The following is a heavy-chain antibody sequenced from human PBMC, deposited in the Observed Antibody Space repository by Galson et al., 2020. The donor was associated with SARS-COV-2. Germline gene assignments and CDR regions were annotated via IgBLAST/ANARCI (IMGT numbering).Heavy chain of an antibody. CDR3: ARQFVYGTRKRRPIDY. Sequence: ASVKVSCQASGYTFNSFAISWVRQAPGQGLEWMGWISAYNGDTNYAQKFQGRVTMTTDTSTSTAYMELRSLRSDDTAVYYCARQFVYGTRKRRPIDYWGQGTLVTVSS. J-gene: IGHJ4*02. V-gene: IGHV1-18*01. D-gene: IGHD3-10*01. CDR1: GYTFNSFA. CDR2: ISAYNGDT.